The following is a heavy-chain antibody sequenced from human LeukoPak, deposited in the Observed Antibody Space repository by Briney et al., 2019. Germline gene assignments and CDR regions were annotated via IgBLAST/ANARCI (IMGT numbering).Heavy chain of an antibody. CDR3: TREPQGGGPST. CDR2: IRSKAYGGTT. J-gene: IGHJ4*02. Sequence: WGSLRLSCTASGFTFGDYAMSWFRQAPGKGLEWVGFIRSKAYGGTTEYAASVKGRFTISRDDSKSIAYLQMNSLKAEDTAVYYCTREPQGGGPSTWGQGTLVTVSS. D-gene: IGHD1-26*01. V-gene: IGHV3-49*03. CDR1: GFTFGDYA.